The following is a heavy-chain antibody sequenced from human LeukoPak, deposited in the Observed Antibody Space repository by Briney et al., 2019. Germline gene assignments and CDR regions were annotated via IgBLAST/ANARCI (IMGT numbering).Heavy chain of an antibody. CDR3: ARDQLAYCGGDCPYYFDY. Sequence: GGSLRLPCAASGFTFSSYWMTWVRQAPGKGLEWVANIKQDGSEKYYVDSVKGRFTISRDNAKNSLYLQMNSLRAEDTAVYYCARDQLAYCGGDCPYYFDYWGQGTLVTVSS. CDR2: IKQDGSEK. V-gene: IGHV3-7*01. CDR1: GFTFSSYW. J-gene: IGHJ4*02. D-gene: IGHD2-21*02.